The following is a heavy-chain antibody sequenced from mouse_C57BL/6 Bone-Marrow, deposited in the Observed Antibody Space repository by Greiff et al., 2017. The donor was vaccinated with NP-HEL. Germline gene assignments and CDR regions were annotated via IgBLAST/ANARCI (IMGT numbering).Heavy chain of an antibody. J-gene: IGHJ1*03. D-gene: IGHD2-5*01. Sequence: VQLQQPGAELVRPGTSVKLSCKASGYTFTSYWMHWVKQRPGQGLEWIGVIDPSDSYTNYNQKFKGKATLTVDTSSSTAYMQLSSLTSEDSAVYYCEREGSYYSNSYWYFDVWGTGTTVTVSS. V-gene: IGHV1-59*01. CDR2: IDPSDSYT. CDR1: GYTFTSYW. CDR3: EREGSYYSNSYWYFDV.